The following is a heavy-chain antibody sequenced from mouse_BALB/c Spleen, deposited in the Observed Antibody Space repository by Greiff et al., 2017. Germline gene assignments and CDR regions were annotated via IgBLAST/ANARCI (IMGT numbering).Heavy chain of an antibody. CDR3: ASHRYYFDY. CDR1: GYSITSGYY. V-gene: IGHV3-6*02. D-gene: IGHD2-14*01. Sequence: EVQLVESGPGLVKPSQSLSLTCSVTGYSITSGYYWNWIRQFPGNKLEWMGYISYDGSNNYNPSLKNRISITRDTSKNQFFLKLNSVTTEDTATYYCASHRYYFDYWGQGTTLTVSS. CDR2: ISYDGSN. J-gene: IGHJ2*01.